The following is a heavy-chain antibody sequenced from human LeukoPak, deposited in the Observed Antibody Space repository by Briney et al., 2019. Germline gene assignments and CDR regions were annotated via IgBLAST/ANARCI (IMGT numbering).Heavy chain of an antibody. CDR1: GGSISSYY. CDR2: IYYSGST. V-gene: IGHV4-59*01. D-gene: IGHD3-3*01. Sequence: SETLSLTCTVSGGSISSYYWSWIRQPAGKGLEWIGYIYYSGSTYYNPSLKSRVTISVDTSKNQFSLKLSSVTAADTAVYYCAREHYDFWSGYYVASPPRNQDYYMDVWGKGTTVTVSS. J-gene: IGHJ6*03. CDR3: AREHYDFWSGYYVASPPRNQDYYMDV.